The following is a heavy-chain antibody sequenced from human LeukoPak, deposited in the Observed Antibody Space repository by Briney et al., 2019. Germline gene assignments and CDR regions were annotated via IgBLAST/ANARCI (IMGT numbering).Heavy chain of an antibody. D-gene: IGHD4-23*01. Sequence: GGSLRLSCAASGFTFSSYGMHWVRQAPGKGLEWVAFIRYDGSNKYYANSVRGRFTISRDNSKNTLYLQMNSLRAEDTAVYYCAKDPRSTVVHEDPHSDYWGQGTLVTVSS. V-gene: IGHV3-30*02. CDR1: GFTFSSYG. CDR2: IRYDGSNK. CDR3: AKDPRSTVVHEDPHSDY. J-gene: IGHJ4*02.